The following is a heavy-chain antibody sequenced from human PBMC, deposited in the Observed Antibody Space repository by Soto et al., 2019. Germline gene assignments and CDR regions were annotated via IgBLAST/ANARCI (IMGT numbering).Heavy chain of an antibody. CDR1: GFTFSSYW. CDR2: INSDGSST. V-gene: IGHV3-74*01. Sequence: GGSLRLSCAASGFTFSSYWMHWVRQAPGKGLVWVSRINSDGSSTSYADSVKGRFTISRDNAKNTLYLQMNSLRAEDTAVYYCARVDSSGWSLWYYYYGMDVWGQGTTVTVSS. CDR3: ARVDSSGWSLWYYYYGMDV. D-gene: IGHD6-19*01. J-gene: IGHJ6*02.